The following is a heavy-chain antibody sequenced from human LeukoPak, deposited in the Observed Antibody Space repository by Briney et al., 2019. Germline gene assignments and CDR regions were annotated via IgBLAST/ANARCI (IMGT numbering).Heavy chain of an antibody. Sequence: PGGSLRLSCAASGFTFSTYGMHWVRQAPGKGLEWVAFIRYDGGNEYYADSVKGRFTISRDNSKNTLYLQMNSLRAEDPVVYYCAPTGTTGFGYFDYWGQGTLVTVSS. CDR1: GFTFSTYG. V-gene: IGHV3-30*02. CDR3: APTGTTGFGYFDY. J-gene: IGHJ4*02. D-gene: IGHD1-1*01. CDR2: IRYDGGNE.